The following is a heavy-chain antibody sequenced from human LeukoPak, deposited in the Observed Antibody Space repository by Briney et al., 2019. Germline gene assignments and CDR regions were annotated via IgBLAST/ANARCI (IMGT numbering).Heavy chain of an antibody. CDR3: ARGPIPAYSILHGDY. V-gene: IGHV4-31*03. CDR2: IYYSGST. D-gene: IGHD6-13*01. Sequence: SETLSLTCTVSGGSISSGGYYWSWIRQHPGKGLGWIGYIYYSGSTYYNPSLKRRVTISVDTSKNQFSLKLSSVTAADTAVYYCARGPIPAYSILHGDYWGQGTLVTVSS. CDR1: GGSISSGGYY. J-gene: IGHJ4*02.